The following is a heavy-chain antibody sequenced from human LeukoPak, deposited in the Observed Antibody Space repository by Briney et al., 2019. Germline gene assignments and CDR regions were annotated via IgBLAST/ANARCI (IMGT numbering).Heavy chain of an antibody. J-gene: IGHJ4*02. CDR3: AREGAVAGTPQYYFDF. Sequence: GGSLRLSCAASGFSVSSNYMSWVRQAPGVRQAPGKGLEWVSYISSSSSNIYYADSVKGRFTISRDNAKNSLYLQMNSLRDEDTAVYYCAREGAVAGTPQYYFDFWGQGTLVTVSS. D-gene: IGHD6-19*01. CDR1: GFSVSSNY. V-gene: IGHV3-48*02. CDR2: ISSSSSNI.